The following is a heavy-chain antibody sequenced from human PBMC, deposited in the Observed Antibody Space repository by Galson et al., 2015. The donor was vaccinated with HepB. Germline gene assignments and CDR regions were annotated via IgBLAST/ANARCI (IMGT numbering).Heavy chain of an antibody. J-gene: IGHJ4*02. CDR1: GFTFSSYS. D-gene: IGHD6-19*01. CDR2: NSSSSDYM. CDR3: AKTYSTGWYYFDF. Sequence: SLRLSCAASGFTFSSYSMNWVRQAPGKGLEWVSSNSSSSDYMYYEDSVKGRFTVSRDNAKKSLYLQMNSLRAEDTALYYCAKTYSTGWYYFDFWGQGTLVTVSS. V-gene: IGHV3-21*01.